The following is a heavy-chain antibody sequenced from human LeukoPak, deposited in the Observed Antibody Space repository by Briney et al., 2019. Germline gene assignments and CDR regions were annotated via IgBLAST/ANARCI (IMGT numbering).Heavy chain of an antibody. V-gene: IGHV1-24*01. D-gene: IGHD7-27*01. J-gene: IGHJ4*02. CDR3: ATGDGKLGYNFDY. Sequence: GASVKVSCKVSGYTLTELSMHWVRQAPGEGLEWMGGFDPEDGETIYAQKFQGRVTMTEDTSTDTAYVELSSLRSEDTAVYYCATGDGKLGYNFDYWGQGTLVTVSS. CDR2: FDPEDGET. CDR1: GYTLTELS.